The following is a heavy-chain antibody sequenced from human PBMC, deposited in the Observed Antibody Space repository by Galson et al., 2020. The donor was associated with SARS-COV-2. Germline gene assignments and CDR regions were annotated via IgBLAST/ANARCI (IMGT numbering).Heavy chain of an antibody. D-gene: IGHD2-15*01. CDR3: AHSTRSLSLDV. J-gene: IGHJ6*02. CDR1: GFSLSTREVG. V-gene: IGHV2-5*02. CDR2: IYWDDDK. Sequence: SGPTLVKPTQTLTLTCTFSGFSLSTREVGVGWIRQPPGKALEWLAVIYWDDDKRYSPSLKSRLTITKDTSKNQVVLTMTNMDPVDTATYYCAHSTRSLSLDVWGQGTTVTVSS.